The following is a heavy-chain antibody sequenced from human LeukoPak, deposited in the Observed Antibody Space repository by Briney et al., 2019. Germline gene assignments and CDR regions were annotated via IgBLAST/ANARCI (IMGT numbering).Heavy chain of an antibody. V-gene: IGHV1-69*13. J-gene: IGHJ3*02. CDR1: GGTFSSYA. D-gene: IGHD3-3*01. CDR2: IIPIFGTA. Sequence: GASVKVSCKASGGTFSSYAISWVRQAPGQGLEWMGGIIPIFGTANYAQKFQGRVTITADASTSTAYMELSSLRSEDTAVYYCAKDRQARSVAYDAFDIWGQGTMVTVSS. CDR3: AKDRQARSVAYDAFDI.